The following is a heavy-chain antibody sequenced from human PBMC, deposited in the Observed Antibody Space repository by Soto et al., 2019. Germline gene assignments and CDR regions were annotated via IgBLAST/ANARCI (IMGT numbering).Heavy chain of an antibody. CDR1: GGSISSGDYY. V-gene: IGHV4-30-4*01. J-gene: IGHJ6*02. D-gene: IGHD3-9*01. Sequence: SETLSLTCTVSGGSISSGDYYWSWIRQPPGKGLEWIGYIYYSGSTYYNPSLKSRVTISVDTSKNQFSLKLSSVTAADTAVYYCARDLSGKVDILTYSGMDVWGQGTTVTVSS. CDR3: ARDLSGKVDILTYSGMDV. CDR2: IYYSGST.